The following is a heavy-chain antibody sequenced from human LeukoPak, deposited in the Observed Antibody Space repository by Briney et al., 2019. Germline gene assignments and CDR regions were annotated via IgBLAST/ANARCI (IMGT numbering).Heavy chain of an antibody. D-gene: IGHD3-3*01. CDR1: GYTFTSYG. CDR3: ARDVLRFLEWRKTNYGMDV. V-gene: IGHV1-18*01. Sequence: ASVKVSCKASGYTFTSYGISWVRQAPGQGLEWMGWISAYNGNTNYAQKLQGRVTMTTDTSTSTAYMELRSLRSDDTAVYYCARDVLRFLEWRKTNYGMDVWGQGTTVTVSS. CDR2: ISAYNGNT. J-gene: IGHJ6*02.